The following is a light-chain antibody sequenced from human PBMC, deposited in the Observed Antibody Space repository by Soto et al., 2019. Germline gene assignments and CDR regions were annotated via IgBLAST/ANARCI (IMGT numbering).Light chain of an antibody. CDR1: SSNIGSNN. J-gene: IGLJ2*01. Sequence: QSVLTQPPSASGTPGQRVTISCSGSSSNIGSNNVNWYQQLPGTTPKLLMYSSHQRPSGVPDRFSGSKSGTSASLAISGLQSEDEADYYCAAWDDSLNGVVFGGGTQLTVL. CDR2: SSH. V-gene: IGLV1-44*01. CDR3: AAWDDSLNGVV.